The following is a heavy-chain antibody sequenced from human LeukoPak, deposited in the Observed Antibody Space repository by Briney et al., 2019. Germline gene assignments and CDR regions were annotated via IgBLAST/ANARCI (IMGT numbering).Heavy chain of an antibody. CDR3: TTGRGVDTGTRTDLSGY. J-gene: IGHJ4*02. Sequence: GASVKVSCKASGYTFTGYYIHWVRQAPGQGLEWMGYINPKSGATGYSRKFTGRVSMTRDTSIKTVYMDLTMLTSDDTAFYYCTTGRGVDTGTRTDLSGYWGLGTLVTVSS. D-gene: IGHD5-18*01. V-gene: IGHV1-2*02. CDR1: GYTFTGYY. CDR2: INPKSGAT.